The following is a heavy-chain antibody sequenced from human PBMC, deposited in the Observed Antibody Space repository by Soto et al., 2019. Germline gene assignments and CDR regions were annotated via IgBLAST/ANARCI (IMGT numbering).Heavy chain of an antibody. Sequence: QVQLVESGGGVVQPRRSLRLSCAASGFTFSSYGMHWVRQAPGKGLEWVAVIWYDGSNKYYADSVKGRFTISRDNSKNTLYLQMNSLRAEDTAVYYCARDRGQGSRYYFDYWGQGTLVTVSS. J-gene: IGHJ4*02. CDR1: GFTFSSYG. CDR3: ARDRGQGSRYYFDY. D-gene: IGHD3-10*01. CDR2: IWYDGSNK. V-gene: IGHV3-33*01.